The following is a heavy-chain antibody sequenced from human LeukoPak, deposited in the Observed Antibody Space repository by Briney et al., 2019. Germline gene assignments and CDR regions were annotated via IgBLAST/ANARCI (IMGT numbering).Heavy chain of an antibody. CDR1: GGSISSGGYS. J-gene: IGHJ4*02. CDR3: ARQGGVATTFDY. Sequence: SETLSLTCAVSGGSISSGGYSWSWIRQPPGKGLEWIGYIYYSGSTNYNPSLKSRVTISVDTSENQFSLKLNSVTAADTAVYYCARQGGVATTFDYWGQGTLVTVSS. CDR2: IYYSGST. V-gene: IGHV4-61*08. D-gene: IGHD5-12*01.